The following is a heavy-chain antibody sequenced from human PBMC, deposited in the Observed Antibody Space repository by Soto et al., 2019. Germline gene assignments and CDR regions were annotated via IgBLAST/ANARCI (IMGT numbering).Heavy chain of an antibody. Sequence: VKVSCKTSGYTFTDHGIYWVRQAPGQGLEWVGWVSSYNGNTNYAYNLKDRVIMTTDASTSTAYMELRGLRSDDTAVYYCAREVEGSYSPADFWGQGTPVTVSS. CDR2: VSSYNGNT. J-gene: IGHJ4*02. V-gene: IGHV1-18*01. CDR3: AREVEGSYSPADF. CDR1: GYTFTDHG. D-gene: IGHD3-10*01.